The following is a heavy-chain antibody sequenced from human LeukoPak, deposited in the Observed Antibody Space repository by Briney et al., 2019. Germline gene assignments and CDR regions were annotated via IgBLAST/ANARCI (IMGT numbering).Heavy chain of an antibody. CDR2: VYSGGST. J-gene: IGHJ3*02. CDR1: GFTVSSDY. Sequence: GGSLRLSCAASGFTVSSDYMTWVRQAPGKGLEWVSFVYSGGSTYYEYSVKGRFTISRDSYKNTLFLQLNSLRVGDTAVYYCARAGYYDSSGFYAPDAFDIWGQGTVVTVSS. CDR3: ARAGYYDSSGFYAPDAFDI. V-gene: IGHV3-53*01. D-gene: IGHD3-22*01.